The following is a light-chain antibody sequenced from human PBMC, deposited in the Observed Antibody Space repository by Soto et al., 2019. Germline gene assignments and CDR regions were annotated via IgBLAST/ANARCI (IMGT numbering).Light chain of an antibody. V-gene: IGLV2-23*01. CDR3: CSYAGSSTYVI. CDR1: SSDVGSYDL. J-gene: IGLJ2*01. CDR2: EGI. Sequence: QSALTQPASVSGSPGQSITISCTGTSSDVGSYDLVSWYQQHRGKVPKLIIYEGIKRPSGVSNRFSGSKSGNTASLTISGLQAEDEADYYCCSYAGSSTYVIFGGGTKLTVL.